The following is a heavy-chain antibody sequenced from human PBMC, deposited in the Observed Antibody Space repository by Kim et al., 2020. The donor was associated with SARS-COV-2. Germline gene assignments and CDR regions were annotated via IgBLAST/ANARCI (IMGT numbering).Heavy chain of an antibody. Sequence: GGSLRLSCAASGFTFSSYGMHWVRQAPGKGLEWVAVIWYDGSNKYYADSVKGRFTISRDNSKNTLYLQMNSLRAEDTAVYYCARDGCSSTSCIGGAFDYWGQGTLVTV. V-gene: IGHV3-33*01. J-gene: IGHJ4*02. D-gene: IGHD2-2*01. CDR3: ARDGCSSTSCIGGAFDY. CDR1: GFTFSSYG. CDR2: IWYDGSNK.